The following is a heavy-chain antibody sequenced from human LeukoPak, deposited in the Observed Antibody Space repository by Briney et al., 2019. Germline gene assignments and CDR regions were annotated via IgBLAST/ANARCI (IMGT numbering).Heavy chain of an antibody. CDR2: IIPIFGTA. J-gene: IGHJ4*02. V-gene: IGHV1-69*06. CDR1: GGTFINYA. D-gene: IGHD6-13*01. CDR3: ARVRIAAAGTSFDY. Sequence: SVKVSFKASGGTFINYAISWVRQAPGQGLEWMGGIIPIFGTANYAQKFQGRVTITADKSTSTAYMELSSLRSEDTAVYYCARVRIAAAGTSFDYWGQGTLVTVSS.